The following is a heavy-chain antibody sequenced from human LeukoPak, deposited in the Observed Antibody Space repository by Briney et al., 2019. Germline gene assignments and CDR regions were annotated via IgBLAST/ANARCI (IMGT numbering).Heavy chain of an antibody. D-gene: IGHD6-13*01. CDR3: ARTANFAAGYYIDY. CDR2: ISGSSRHK. J-gene: IGHJ4*02. Sequence: GGPLRLSCAASGFTFSSYTMNWVRQAPGKGLEWVSSISGSSRHKYYADSVKGRSTISRDNAKNSLYLQMNSLRAEDTAVYYCARTANFAAGYYIDYWGQGTLVTVSS. CDR1: GFTFSSYT. V-gene: IGHV3-21*01.